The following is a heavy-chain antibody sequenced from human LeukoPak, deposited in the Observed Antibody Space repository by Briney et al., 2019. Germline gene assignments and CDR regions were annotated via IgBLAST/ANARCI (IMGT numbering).Heavy chain of an antibody. V-gene: IGHV1-18*04. CDR3: ARDFTGGNYFNDY. D-gene: IGHD1-26*01. CDR1: GYTFTSYG. Sequence: ASVKASCKASGYTFTSYGISWVRQAPGLGLEWMGWISTYNGNTNYAQNLQGRVTMTTDTSTSTAYMELRSLRSDDTAVYYCARDFTGGNYFNDYWGQGTLVTVSS. J-gene: IGHJ4*02. CDR2: ISTYNGNT.